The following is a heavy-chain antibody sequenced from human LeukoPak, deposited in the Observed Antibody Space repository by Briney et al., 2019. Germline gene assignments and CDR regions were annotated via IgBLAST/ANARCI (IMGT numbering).Heavy chain of an antibody. J-gene: IGHJ4*02. CDR1: GFTFSSYG. D-gene: IGHD5-12*01. V-gene: IGHV3-33*01. CDR2: IWYDGSNK. CDR3: ARDVGGYAFDY. Sequence: GGSLRLSCAASGFTFSSYGMHWVRQAPGKGLEWVAVIWYDGSNKSYGDSVKGRFTISRDNSKNTVYLQVNSLRAEDTAIYYCARDVGGYAFDYWGQGTLVTVSS.